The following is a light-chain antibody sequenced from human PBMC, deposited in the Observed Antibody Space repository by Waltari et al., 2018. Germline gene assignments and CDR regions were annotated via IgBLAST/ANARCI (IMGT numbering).Light chain of an antibody. CDR1: NPNLGGNF. CDR2: NDN. CDR3: AVWDDSLGGV. Sequence: QSVLTPPPSVSGTPGQSVTISCSGSNPNLGGNFVNWYQQLPGKAPKLLIYNDNQGPSGVPDRVSASKSGTSAALAITGLQSEDEADYYCAVWDDSLGGVFGGGTKLTVL. V-gene: IGLV1-44*01. J-gene: IGLJ3*02.